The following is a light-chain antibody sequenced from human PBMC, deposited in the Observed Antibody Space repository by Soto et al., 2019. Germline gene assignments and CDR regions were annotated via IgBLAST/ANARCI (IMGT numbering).Light chain of an antibody. CDR3: QQYGSSTLT. CDR1: QSVSSSY. CDR2: GAS. Sequence: EIVLTQSPGTLSLSPGARATLSCRASQSVSSSYLAWYQQKPGQAPRLLIYGASSRATGIPDRFSGSGSGTDFTITITSLEPEDFAVYYCQQYGSSTLTFGGGTKVEIK. J-gene: IGKJ4*01. V-gene: IGKV3-20*01.